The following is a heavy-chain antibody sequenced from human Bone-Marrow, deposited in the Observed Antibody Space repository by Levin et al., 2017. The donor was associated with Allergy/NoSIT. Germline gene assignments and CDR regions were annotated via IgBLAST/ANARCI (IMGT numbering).Heavy chain of an antibody. V-gene: IGHV3-7*01. Sequence: ASVKVSCAASGFTFSIYWMSWVRQAPGKGLEWVANIKEDGSEKYYVDSVKGRFTISRDNAKNSLFLQMNSLRAEDTALYYCARIPYYYDSSGYSYFDSWGQGTLVTVSS. J-gene: IGHJ4*02. D-gene: IGHD3-22*01. CDR3: ARIPYYYDSSGYSYFDS. CDR2: IKEDGSEK. CDR1: GFTFSIYW.